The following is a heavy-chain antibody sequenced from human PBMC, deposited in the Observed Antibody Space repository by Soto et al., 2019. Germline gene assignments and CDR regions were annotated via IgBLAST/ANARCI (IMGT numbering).Heavy chain of an antibody. CDR1: GYSFTSYW. D-gene: IGHD6-13*01. J-gene: IGHJ3*02. CDR2: IYPGDSDT. Sequence: GESLKISCQGSGYSFTSYWLGWVRQMPGKGLEWMGIIYPGDSDTRYSPSFQGQVTLSADKSISTAYLQWSSLKASDTAMYYCARPRYSSSWYSAFDIWGQGTMVTVSS. CDR3: ARPRYSSSWYSAFDI. V-gene: IGHV5-51*01.